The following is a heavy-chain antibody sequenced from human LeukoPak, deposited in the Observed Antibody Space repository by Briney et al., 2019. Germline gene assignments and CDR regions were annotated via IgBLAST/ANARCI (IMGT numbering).Heavy chain of an antibody. J-gene: IGHJ4*02. V-gene: IGHV4-38-2*01. Sequence: SETLSLTCAVSGYSISSGYYWGWIRQPPGKGLEWIGSIYHGGSTYYNPSLKSRVTISVDTSKNQFSLKLSSVTAADTAVYYCARRAGYDFWSGYLDWGQGTLVTVSS. CDR1: GYSISSGYY. D-gene: IGHD3-3*01. CDR2: IYHGGST. CDR3: ARRAGYDFWSGYLD.